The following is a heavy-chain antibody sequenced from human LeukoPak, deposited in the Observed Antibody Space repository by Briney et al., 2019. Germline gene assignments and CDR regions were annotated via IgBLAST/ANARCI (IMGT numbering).Heavy chain of an antibody. D-gene: IGHD3-9*01. V-gene: IGHV3-74*01. J-gene: IGHJ6*03. CDR2: IKNDGTAT. CDR3: AKDGGEYYDILTGYYPRLYYMDV. Sequence: PGGSLRLSCAASGFNFSRYGMNWVRQVPGKGLVWVSRIKNDGTATFFADSVKGRFTISRDNAKNTLYLQMNSLRAEDTAVYYCAKDGGEYYDILTGYYPRLYYMDVWGKGTTVTISS. CDR1: GFNFSRYG.